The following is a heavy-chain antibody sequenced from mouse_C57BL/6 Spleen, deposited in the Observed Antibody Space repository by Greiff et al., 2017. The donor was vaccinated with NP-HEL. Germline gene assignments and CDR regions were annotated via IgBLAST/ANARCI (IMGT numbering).Heavy chain of an antibody. D-gene: IGHD2-1*01. CDR3: TRCYGNYFYYFDY. V-gene: IGHV1-5*01. CDR2: IYPGNSDT. CDR1: GYTFTSYW. Sequence: DVKLQESGTVLARPGASVKMSCKTSGYTFTSYWMHWVKQRPGQGLEWIGAIYPGNSDTSYNQKFKGKAKLTAVTSASTAYMELSSLTNEDSAVYYCTRCYGNYFYYFDYWGQGTTLTVSS. J-gene: IGHJ2*01.